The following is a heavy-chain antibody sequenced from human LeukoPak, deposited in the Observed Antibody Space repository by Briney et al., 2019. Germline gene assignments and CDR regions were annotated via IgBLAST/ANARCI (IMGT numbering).Heavy chain of an antibody. Sequence: ASVKVSCKASGGTFSSYAISWVRQAPGQGLEWMGWISAYNGNTNYAQKLQGRVTMTTDTSTSTAYMELRSLRSDDTAVYYCARDLTDYYDSSGYVDYWGQGTLVTVSS. CDR3: ARDLTDYYDSSGYVDY. D-gene: IGHD3-22*01. CDR2: ISAYNGNT. CDR1: GGTFSSYA. V-gene: IGHV1-18*01. J-gene: IGHJ4*02.